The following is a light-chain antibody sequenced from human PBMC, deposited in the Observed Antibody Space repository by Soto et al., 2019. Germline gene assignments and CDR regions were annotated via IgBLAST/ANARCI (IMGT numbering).Light chain of an antibody. CDR2: END. V-gene: IGLV2-23*01. CDR3: SSYAGSSTYV. J-gene: IGLJ1*01. CDR1: SNDVGTYNL. Sequence: QSALTQPASVSGSPGQSITISCTGTSNDVGTYNLVSWYQQRPGKGPTLVIFENDQRPSGVSFRFSGSKSGNTASLTISGLQAEDEADYYCSSYAGSSTYVFGTGTKVTVL.